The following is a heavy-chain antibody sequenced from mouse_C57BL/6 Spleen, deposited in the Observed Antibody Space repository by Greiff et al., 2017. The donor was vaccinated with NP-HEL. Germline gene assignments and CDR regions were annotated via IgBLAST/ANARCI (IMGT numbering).Heavy chain of an antibody. Sequence: DVMLVESGGGLVKPGGSLKLSCAASGFTFSSYAMSWVRQTPEKRLEWVATISDGGSYTYYPDNVKGRFTISRDNAKNNLYLQMSHLKSEDTAMYYCARVYYGSSYVRYYFDYWGQGTTLTVSS. CDR2: ISDGGSYT. J-gene: IGHJ2*01. CDR1: GFTFSSYA. V-gene: IGHV5-4*03. D-gene: IGHD1-1*01. CDR3: ARVYYGSSYVRYYFDY.